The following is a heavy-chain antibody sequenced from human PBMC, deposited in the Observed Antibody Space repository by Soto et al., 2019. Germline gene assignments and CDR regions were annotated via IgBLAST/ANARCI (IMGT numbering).Heavy chain of an antibody. Sequence: GGSLRLSCAASGFTFSNAWMSWVRQAPGKGLEWVGRIKSKTDGGTTDYAAPVKGRFTISRDDSKNTMYLQMNSLKTEDTAVYYCTTSYYYDFWGAYYSQYYFDYWGQGTLVTVSS. CDR3: TTSYYYDFWGAYYSQYYFDY. CDR2: IKSKTDGGTT. J-gene: IGHJ4*01. D-gene: IGHD3-3*01. V-gene: IGHV3-15*01. CDR1: GFTFSNAW.